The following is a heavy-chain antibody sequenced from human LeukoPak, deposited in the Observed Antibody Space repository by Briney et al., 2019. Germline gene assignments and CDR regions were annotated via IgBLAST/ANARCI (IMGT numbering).Heavy chain of an antibody. D-gene: IGHD1-1*01. Sequence: ASVKVSCKASGYTFTSYGISWVRQAPGQGLEWMGWISAYNGNTNYAQKLQGRVTMTTDTSTSTAYMELRSLRSDDTAVYYCAAENGTAVPDYYYYGMDVWGQGTTVTVSS. V-gene: IGHV1-18*01. CDR3: AAENGTAVPDYYYYGMDV. CDR1: GYTFTSYG. CDR2: ISAYNGNT. J-gene: IGHJ6*02.